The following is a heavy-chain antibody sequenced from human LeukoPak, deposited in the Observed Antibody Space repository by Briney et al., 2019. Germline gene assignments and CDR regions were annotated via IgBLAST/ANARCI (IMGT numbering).Heavy chain of an antibody. J-gene: IGHJ4*02. CDR2: IRSKAYGGTT. Sequence: GGSLRLSCTASGFTFGDYAMSWVRQAPGKGLEWVGFIRSKAYGGTTEYAASVKGRFTISRDDSKSIAYLQMNSLKTEDTAVYYCTRDYSSGWYKNDYWGQGTLVTVSS. CDR1: GFTFGDYA. V-gene: IGHV3-49*04. CDR3: TRDYSSGWYKNDY. D-gene: IGHD6-19*01.